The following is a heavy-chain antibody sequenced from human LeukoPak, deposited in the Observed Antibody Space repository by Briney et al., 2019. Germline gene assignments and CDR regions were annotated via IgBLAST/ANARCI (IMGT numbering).Heavy chain of an antibody. CDR2: ISYDGSNK. D-gene: IGHD2-2*01. J-gene: IGHJ4*02. Sequence: GGSLRLSCAASGFTFSTYGMHWVRQAPGKGLEWVAVISYDGSNKFYADSVQGRFTISRDNPRNTLFLQMNSLRHEDTAVYYCAKDSGGSTIPFDYWGQGTLVTVSS. CDR3: AKDSGGSTIPFDY. CDR1: GFTFSTYG. V-gene: IGHV3-30*18.